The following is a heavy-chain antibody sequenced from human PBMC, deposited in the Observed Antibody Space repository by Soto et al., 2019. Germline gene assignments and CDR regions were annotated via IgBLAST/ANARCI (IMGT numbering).Heavy chain of an antibody. Sequence: PGWSLRLSCAASGFTFSSYAMCWVRQPPGKGLEWVSSISVSGGSTYYADSVKGRFTTSRDNSKNMLYLQMNSLRADDTAVYYCAKDGFRITRNKPRDYWCQGTRVTVSS. V-gene: IGHV3-23*01. J-gene: IGHJ4*02. D-gene: IGHD3-16*01. CDR1: GFTFSSYA. CDR2: ISVSGGST. CDR3: AKDGFRITRNKPRDY.